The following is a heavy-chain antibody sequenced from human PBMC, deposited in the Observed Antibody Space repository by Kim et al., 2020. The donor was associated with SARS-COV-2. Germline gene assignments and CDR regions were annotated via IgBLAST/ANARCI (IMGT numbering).Heavy chain of an antibody. CDR2: IHWNSGTM. V-gene: IGHV3-9*01. Sequence: GGSLRLSCAASGFIFGDSMMHWVRQAPGKGLEWVSGIHWNSGTMGYADSVAGRFTISRDNAKNSLYLQMNSLRPEDTALYYCVKGGTWDVWGQGTTVTV. D-gene: IGHD3-16*01. CDR3: VKGGTWDV. CDR1: GFIFGDSM. J-gene: IGHJ6*02.